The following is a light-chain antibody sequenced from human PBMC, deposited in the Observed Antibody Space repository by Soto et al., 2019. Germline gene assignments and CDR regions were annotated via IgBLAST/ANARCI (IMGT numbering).Light chain of an antibody. Sequence: EVVMTQSPATLSVSPGEGATLPCRASQSIKSDVAWYQQKPGQAPRLLIHGAFTRATGIPARVSGSGSGTEFTLTISSLESGDFALYYCQYYNNWYTFGQGTKLEI. J-gene: IGKJ2*01. CDR3: QYYNNWYT. CDR1: QSIKSD. V-gene: IGKV3D-15*01. CDR2: GAF.